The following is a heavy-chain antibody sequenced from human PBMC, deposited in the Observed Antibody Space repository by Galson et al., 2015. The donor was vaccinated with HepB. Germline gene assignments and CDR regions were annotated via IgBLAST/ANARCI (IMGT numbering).Heavy chain of an antibody. V-gene: IGHV4-59*12. J-gene: IGHJ4*02. CDR3: ARSVFGVAGRYFDS. Sequence: ETLSLTCTVSGGALSSYPWTWIRQPPGKGLEWVGYINSRGSTDYNPSLKSRVSISVDTSKKQFSLRLSSVTAADTAVYYCARSVFGVAGRYFDSWGQGTLVTVSS. CDR1: GGALSSYP. D-gene: IGHD3-3*01. CDR2: INSRGST.